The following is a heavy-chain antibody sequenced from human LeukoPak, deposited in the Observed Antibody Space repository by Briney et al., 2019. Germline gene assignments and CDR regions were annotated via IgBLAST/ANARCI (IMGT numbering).Heavy chain of an antibody. CDR1: WFPVSSNY. CDR2: IYSGGNT. V-gene: IGHV3-53*01. D-gene: IGHD3-10*01. J-gene: IGHJ4*02. CDR3: ARGHHSESYKADY. Sequence: PGGSLRLSCAAPWFPVSSNYMSLGREAPAKGLECGAVIYSGGNTYYADYVKGRFTLSRDNSKHTLYLQMNSLRAEDTAVYYCARGHHSESYKADYWGQGTLVTVSS.